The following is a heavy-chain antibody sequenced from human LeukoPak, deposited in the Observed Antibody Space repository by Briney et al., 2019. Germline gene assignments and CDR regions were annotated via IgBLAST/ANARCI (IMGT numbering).Heavy chain of an antibody. CDR2: ISSSSSYI. D-gene: IGHD3-22*01. CDR3: ARVHSSALFSDALDI. J-gene: IGHJ3*02. V-gene: IGHV3-21*01. CDR1: GFTFSSYS. Sequence: GGSLRLSCAASGFTFSSYSMNWVRQAPGKGLEWVSSISSSSSYIYYADSVKGRFTISRDNAKNSLYLQMNSLRAEDTAVYYCARVHSSALFSDALDIWGQGTMVTVSS.